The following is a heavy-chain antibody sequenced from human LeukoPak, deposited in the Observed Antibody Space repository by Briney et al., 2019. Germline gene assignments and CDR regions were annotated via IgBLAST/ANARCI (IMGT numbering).Heavy chain of an antibody. Sequence: SETLSLTCTVSGGSISSYSWSWIRQPPGKRLEWIGSIYYSGSTYYNPSLKSRVTISVDTSKNQFSLKLSSVTAADTAVYYSARAMVRGGAFEIWGQGTMVTVSS. CDR3: ARAMVRGGAFEI. D-gene: IGHD3-10*01. CDR1: GGSISSYS. J-gene: IGHJ3*02. CDR2: IYYSGST. V-gene: IGHV4-59*05.